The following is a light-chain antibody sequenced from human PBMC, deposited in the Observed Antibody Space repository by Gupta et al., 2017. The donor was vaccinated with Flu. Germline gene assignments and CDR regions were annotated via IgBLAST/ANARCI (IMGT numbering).Light chain of an antibody. V-gene: IGKV3-15*01. Sequence: EIVMTQSPATLSVSPGERATLSCRASQSVSTNLVWYQQKPGKAPRLLIYGASTRATGIPARFSGSGSGTEFTLSISSLQSEDFALYYCQQYNNWPRTFGQGTKVEI. J-gene: IGKJ1*01. CDR1: QSVSTN. CDR3: QQYNNWPRT. CDR2: GAS.